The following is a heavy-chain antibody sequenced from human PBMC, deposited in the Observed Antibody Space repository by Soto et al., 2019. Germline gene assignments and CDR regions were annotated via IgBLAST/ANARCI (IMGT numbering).Heavy chain of an antibody. Sequence: QVQLVESGGGVVQPGRSLRLSCAASGFTFSSYGMHWVRQAPGKGLEWVAVISYDGSNKYYADSVKGRFTISRDNSKNALYLQMNSVRAEDTDVYYSAKEGNIAVAGISNYYYYGMDVWGQGTTVTVTS. CDR1: GFTFSSYG. J-gene: IGHJ6*02. CDR3: AKEGNIAVAGISNYYYYGMDV. D-gene: IGHD6-19*01. CDR2: ISYDGSNK. V-gene: IGHV3-30*18.